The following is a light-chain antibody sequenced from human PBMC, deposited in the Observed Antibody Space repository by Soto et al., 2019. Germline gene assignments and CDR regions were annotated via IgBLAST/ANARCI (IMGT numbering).Light chain of an antibody. J-gene: IGLJ1*01. V-gene: IGLV1-47*02. CDR2: SNN. Sequence: QSALTRPPSASGTAGQRVTISCSGRSANIGNNYVCWYQQLPGTAPKLLIYSNNQRPSGVPDRFSGSKSGTSASLAISGLRSEDEADYYCVSWDDSLSGLVFGTGTKVTVL. CDR3: VSWDDSLSGLV. CDR1: SANIGNNY.